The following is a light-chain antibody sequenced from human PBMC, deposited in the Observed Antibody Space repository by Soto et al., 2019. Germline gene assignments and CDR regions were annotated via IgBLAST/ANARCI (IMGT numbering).Light chain of an antibody. CDR3: NSYTSSSPGV. Sequence: QSALTQPASVSGSPGQSIAISCTGTSSDVGGYNYVSWDQHHPGQAPKLMIYEVSNRPAGVSNRFSGSKSGNAASLTISGLQAEDEADYYCNSYTSSSPGVFGGGTKLTVL. J-gene: IGLJ3*02. V-gene: IGLV2-14*01. CDR2: EVS. CDR1: SSDVGGYNY.